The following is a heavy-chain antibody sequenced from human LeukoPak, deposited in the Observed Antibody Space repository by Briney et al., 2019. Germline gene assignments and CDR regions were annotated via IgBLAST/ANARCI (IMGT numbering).Heavy chain of an antibody. V-gene: IGHV1-2*02. CDR2: FNPNSGGA. J-gene: IGHJ5*02. CDR1: GYTFTGNY. Sequence: ASVKVSCKASGYTFTGNYLHWVRQAPGQGLEWMGWFNPNSGGANYAQKFQGRVTLTRDLSTSTDYLELRSLRSEDTAVYYCARDISARDEAWWFDPWGQGTLVTVSS. CDR3: ARDISARDEAWWFDP. D-gene: IGHD5-24*01.